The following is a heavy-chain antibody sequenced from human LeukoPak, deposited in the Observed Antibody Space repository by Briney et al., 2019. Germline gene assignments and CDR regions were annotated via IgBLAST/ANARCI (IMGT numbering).Heavy chain of an antibody. CDR3: ARIMTKVAFLFDY. CDR1: GGSISSGSYY. V-gene: IGHV4-39*07. J-gene: IGHJ4*02. D-gene: IGHD4-23*01. CDR2: IFYNGSP. Sequence: SETLSLTCTVSGGSISSGSYYWGWIRQPPGKGLEWIASIFYNGSPYYNPSLQGRVTISLDTSKNQFSLKLKSVTAADTAVYYCARIMTKVAFLFDYWGQGTLVTVSS.